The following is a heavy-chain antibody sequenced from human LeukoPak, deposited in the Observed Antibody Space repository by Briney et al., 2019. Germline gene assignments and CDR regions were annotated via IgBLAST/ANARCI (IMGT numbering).Heavy chain of an antibody. CDR1: GFSFDDYA. J-gene: IGHJ4*02. Sequence: GRSLRLSXAASGFSFDDYAMHWVRQAPGKGLEWVSGISWNSGNIGYADSVKGRFTISRDNAKNSLYLQMNSLRPEDMAFYYCAKDNRGVIRGVFDYWGQGTLVTVSS. CDR3: AKDNRGVIRGVFDY. V-gene: IGHV3-9*03. D-gene: IGHD3-10*01. CDR2: ISWNSGNI.